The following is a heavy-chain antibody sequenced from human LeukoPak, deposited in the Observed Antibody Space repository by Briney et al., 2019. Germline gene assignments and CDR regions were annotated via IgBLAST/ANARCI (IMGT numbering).Heavy chain of an antibody. D-gene: IGHD3-10*01. CDR1: GGSFSGYY. V-gene: IGHV4-34*01. CDR3: ASRKWFGELLDAFDI. Sequence: SETLSLTCAVYGGSFSGYYWSWIRQPPGKGLEWIGEINHSGSTNYNPSLKSRVTISVDTSKNQFSLKLSSVTAADTAVYYCASRKWFGELLDAFDIWGQGTMVTVSS. J-gene: IGHJ3*02. CDR2: INHSGST.